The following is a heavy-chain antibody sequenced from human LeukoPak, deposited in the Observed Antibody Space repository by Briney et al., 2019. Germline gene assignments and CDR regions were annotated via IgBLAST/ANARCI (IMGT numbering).Heavy chain of an antibody. J-gene: IGHJ4*02. V-gene: IGHV4-39*01. CDR2: IYDSGST. D-gene: IGHD5-18*01. Sequence: SETLSLTCTVSGGSISSSRYSWGWIRQPPGKGLEWIGTIYDSGSTYYNPSLKSRVTISVDTSKNQFSLRLSSVTAVDTAVYYCARVGFGGYSYGYVDFWGQGTLVTVSS. CDR3: ARVGFGGYSYGYVDF. CDR1: GGSISSSRYS.